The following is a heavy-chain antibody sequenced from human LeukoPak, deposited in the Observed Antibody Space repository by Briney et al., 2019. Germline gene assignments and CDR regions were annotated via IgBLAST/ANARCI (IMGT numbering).Heavy chain of an antibody. J-gene: IGHJ2*01. CDR2: ISAYNGNT. D-gene: IGHD2/OR15-2a*01. Sequence: PGASVKVSCKASGYTFINYGFTWVQQAPGQGLEWMGWISAYNGNTNYLQKLQGRVTMTTDTSTNTAYMELRSLRSDDTAVYYCARVSTNSRVAGYDPQWYFDLWGRGTLVTVSS. CDR1: GYTFINYG. CDR3: ARVSTNSRVAGYDPQWYFDL. V-gene: IGHV1-18*01.